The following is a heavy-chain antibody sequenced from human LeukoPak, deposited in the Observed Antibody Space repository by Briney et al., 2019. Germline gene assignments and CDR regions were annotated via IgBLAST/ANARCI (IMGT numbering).Heavy chain of an antibody. D-gene: IGHD5-18*01. CDR1: GFTFSSYS. CDR2: ISGSGGST. J-gene: IGHJ4*02. V-gene: IGHV3-23*01. Sequence: GGSLRLSCAASGFTFSSYSMNWVRQAPGKGLEWVSAISGSGGSTYYADSVKGRFTISRDNSKNTLYLQMNSLRAEDTAVYYCAKDSSGYSYGYLYWGQGTLVTVSS. CDR3: AKDSSGYSYGYLY.